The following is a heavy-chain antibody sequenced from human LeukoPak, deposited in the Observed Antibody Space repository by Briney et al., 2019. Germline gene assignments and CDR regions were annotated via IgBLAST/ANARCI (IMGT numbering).Heavy chain of an antibody. D-gene: IGHD3-3*01. CDR3: ARSLAFFDFLGGYSENNLFGP. J-gene: IGHJ5*02. CDR1: GYTFTGYY. CDR2: ISAYNGNT. V-gene: IGHV1-18*04. Sequence: ASVKVSCKASGYTFTGYYMHWVRQAPGQGLEWMGWISAYNGNTNYAQKLQGRVTMTTDTSTSTAYMELRSLRSDDRAVYYCARSLAFFDFLGGYSENNLFGPWGQGTLVTVSS.